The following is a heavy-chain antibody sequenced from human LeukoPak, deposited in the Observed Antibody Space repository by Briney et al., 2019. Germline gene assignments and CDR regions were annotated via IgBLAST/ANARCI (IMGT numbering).Heavy chain of an antibody. CDR1: GFTFSDYY. Sequence: GGSLRLSCAASGFTFSDYYMSWLRQAPGKGLDWVSYISTSASTIFYADSVKGRFTISRDNAKNSLYLQMNSLRVEDTAVYYCVRARGVTTNVDYWGQGTLVTVSS. CDR3: VRARGVTTNVDY. D-gene: IGHD4-17*01. V-gene: IGHV3-11*01. J-gene: IGHJ4*02. CDR2: ISTSASTI.